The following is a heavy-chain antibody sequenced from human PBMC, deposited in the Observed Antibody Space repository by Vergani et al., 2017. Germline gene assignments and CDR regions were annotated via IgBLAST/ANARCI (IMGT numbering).Heavy chain of an antibody. J-gene: IGHJ6*02. CDR2: IYPGDSDT. CDR1: GYSFTSYW. V-gene: IGHV5-51*01. CDR3: ARHEVYGSGSYYYYDYGMDV. Sequence: EVQLVQSGAEVKKPGESLKISCKGSGYSFTSYWIGWVRQMPGKGLEWMGIIYPGDSDTRYSPSFQGQVTISADKSISTAYLQWSSLKASDTAMYYCARHEVYGSGSYYYYDYGMDVWGQGTTVTVSS. D-gene: IGHD3-10*01.